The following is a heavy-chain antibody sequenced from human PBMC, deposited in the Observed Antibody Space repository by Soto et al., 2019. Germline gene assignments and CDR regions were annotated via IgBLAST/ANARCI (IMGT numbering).Heavy chain of an antibody. CDR1: GFTVSSNY. CDR2: IYSGGST. CDR3: AREPYYYDSSGQTYYGMDV. D-gene: IGHD3-22*01. J-gene: IGHJ6*02. V-gene: IGHV3-53*01. Sequence: GGSLRLSCAASGFTVSSNYMSWVRQAPGKGLEWVSVIYSGGSTYYADSVKGRFTISRDNSKNTLYLQMNSLRAEDTAVYYCAREPYYYDSSGQTYYGMDVWGQGTTVTVSS.